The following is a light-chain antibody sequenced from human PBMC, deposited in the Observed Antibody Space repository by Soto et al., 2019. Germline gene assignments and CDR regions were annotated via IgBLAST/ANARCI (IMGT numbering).Light chain of an antibody. V-gene: IGLV2-23*01. CDR1: SSDVGSFQV. Sequence: QSALAQPASVSGSPGQSITISCSATSSDVGSFQVVSWYQHHPGKAPKVMIYEDTKRPSGISNRFSGSKSGNTASLTISGLQAEDGAYYYCCSYAGSSTWVFGGGTKVTVL. J-gene: IGLJ3*02. CDR2: EDT. CDR3: CSYAGSSTWV.